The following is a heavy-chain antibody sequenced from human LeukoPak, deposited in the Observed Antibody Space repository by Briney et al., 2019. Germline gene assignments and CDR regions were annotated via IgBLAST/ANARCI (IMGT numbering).Heavy chain of an antibody. J-gene: IGHJ5*02. CDR1: GGSFSGYY. CDR3: ARRGIGNDWFDP. CDR2: INHSGST. Sequence: SETLSLTCAVYGGSFSGYYWSWIRQPPGKGLEWLGEINHSGSTNYNPSLKSRVTISVDTSKNQFSLKLSSVTAADTAVYYCARRGIGNDWFDPWGQGTLVTVSS. V-gene: IGHV4-34*01. D-gene: IGHD3-16*01.